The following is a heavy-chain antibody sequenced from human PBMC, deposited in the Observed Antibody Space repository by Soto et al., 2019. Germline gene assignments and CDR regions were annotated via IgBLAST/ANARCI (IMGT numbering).Heavy chain of an antibody. CDR1: GFTVSSNY. D-gene: IGHD3-10*01. V-gene: IGHV3-53*01. J-gene: IGHJ6*02. Sequence: GGSLRLSCAASGFTVSSNYMSWVRQAPGKGLGWVSVIYSGGSTYYADSVKGRFTISRDNSKNTLYLQMNSLRAEDTAVYYCARDAMVRGGMDVWGQGTTVTVSS. CDR3: ARDAMVRGGMDV. CDR2: IYSGGST.